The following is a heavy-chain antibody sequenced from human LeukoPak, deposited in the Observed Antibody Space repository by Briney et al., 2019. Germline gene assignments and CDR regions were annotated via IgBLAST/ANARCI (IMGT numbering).Heavy chain of an antibody. Sequence: PGRSLRLSCATSGFSFSFYGMQWVRQAPGKGLEWVAVIWNDGSQKYYGDSVKGRFTISKDNSRKTVNLQMNSLRVEDTALYYCVRSLDYWGQGTLVTVSS. V-gene: IGHV3-33*01. CDR2: IWNDGSQK. CDR1: GFSFSFYG. J-gene: IGHJ4*02. CDR3: VRSLDY.